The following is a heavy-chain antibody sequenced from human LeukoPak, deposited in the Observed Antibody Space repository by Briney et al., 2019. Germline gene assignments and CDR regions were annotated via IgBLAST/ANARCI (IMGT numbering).Heavy chain of an antibody. CDR2: IYYSGST. CDR1: GGSISSYY. V-gene: IGHV4-59*01. CDR3: ARGRGSSWYSDY. Sequence: SETLSLACTVSGGSISSYYWSWIRQPPGKGLEWIGYIYYSGSTNYNPSLKSRVTISVDTSKNQFSLKLSSVTAADTAVYYCARGRGSSWYSDYWGQGTLVTVSS. J-gene: IGHJ4*02. D-gene: IGHD6-13*01.